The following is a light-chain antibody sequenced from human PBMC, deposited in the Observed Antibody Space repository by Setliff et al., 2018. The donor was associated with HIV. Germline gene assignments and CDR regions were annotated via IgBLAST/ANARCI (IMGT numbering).Light chain of an antibody. CDR2: EVR. Sequence: QSALTQPASVSGSPGQSITISCTGTSSDVGSYNLVSWYQQHPGKAPKLMISEVRKRPSGVSNRFSGSKSGNTASLTISGLQAEDEADYFCCAYAGSSTYVFGTGTKVT. J-gene: IGLJ1*01. V-gene: IGLV2-23*02. CDR3: CAYAGSSTYV. CDR1: SSDVGSYNL.